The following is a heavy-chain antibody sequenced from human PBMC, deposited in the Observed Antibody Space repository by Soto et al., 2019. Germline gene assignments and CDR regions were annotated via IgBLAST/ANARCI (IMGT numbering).Heavy chain of an antibody. D-gene: IGHD3-3*01. J-gene: IGHJ6*02. V-gene: IGHV3-7*01. CDR2: IKQDGSEK. Sequence: EVQLVESGGGLVQPGGSLRLSCAASGFTFSSYWMSWVRQAPGKGLEWVANIKQDGSEKYYVDSVKGRFTISRDNAKNSLNLKMNRLRAEDTAVYYCAREGDYDFWSGYWTYYYYYGMDVWGQGTTVTVSS. CDR1: GFTFSSYW. CDR3: AREGDYDFWSGYWTYYYYYGMDV.